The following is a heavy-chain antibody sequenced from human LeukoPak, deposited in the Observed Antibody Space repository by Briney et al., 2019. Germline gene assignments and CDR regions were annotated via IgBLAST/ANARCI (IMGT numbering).Heavy chain of an antibody. V-gene: IGHV3-30*01. CDR3: ARDRGVVFGYFDY. J-gene: IGHJ4*02. Sequence: GGSLRLSCAASGFTFSSYAMHWVRQAPGKGLKWVAVISYDGSNKYYADSVKGRFTISRDNSKNTLYLQMNSLRAEDTAVYYCARDRGVVFGYFDYWGQGTLVTVSS. D-gene: IGHD3-10*01. CDR1: GFTFSSYA. CDR2: ISYDGSNK.